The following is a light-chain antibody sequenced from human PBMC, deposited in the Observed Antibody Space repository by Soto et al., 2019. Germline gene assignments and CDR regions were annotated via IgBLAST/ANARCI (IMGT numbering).Light chain of an antibody. CDR3: QQSYDTPIT. CDR2: GKS. V-gene: IGKV1-39*01. CDR1: QSITTF. Sequence: DIQMTQSPSSLAASVGDRVTITCRASQSITTFINWYQHKPGRATTVLIYGKSNLLSGVQSRFSGSGSGTDFTLTITGLQPDDFGTYYCQQSYDTPITFGQGTRLEIK. J-gene: IGKJ5*01.